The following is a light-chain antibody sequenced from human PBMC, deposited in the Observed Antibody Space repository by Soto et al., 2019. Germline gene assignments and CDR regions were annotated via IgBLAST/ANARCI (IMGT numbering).Light chain of an antibody. CDR2: KSS. J-gene: IGKJ1*01. V-gene: IGKV1-5*03. Sequence: DIQMTQSPATLSGSVGDRVTITCRASQTIRIWLAWYQQKPGRAPKLLIYKSSILESGVPSRFSGSGSGTEFTLTISSLQPDDFATYYCQQFNTSPWTFGQGPKVDIK. CDR1: QTIRIW. CDR3: QQFNTSPWT.